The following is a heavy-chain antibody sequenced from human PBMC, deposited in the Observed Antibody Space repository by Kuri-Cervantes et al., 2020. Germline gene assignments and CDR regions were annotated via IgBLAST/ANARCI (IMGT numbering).Heavy chain of an antibody. CDR1: GGSISSSSYY. Sequence: SETLSLTCTVSGGSISSSSYYWGWIRQPPGKGLEWIGSIYYSGSTYYNPSLKSRVTISVDTSKNQFSLELSSVTAADTAVYYCARGGNGYGFGELDYWGQGTLVTVSS. J-gene: IGHJ4*02. CDR2: IYYSGST. D-gene: IGHD3-10*01. V-gene: IGHV4-39*07. CDR3: ARGGNGYGFGELDY.